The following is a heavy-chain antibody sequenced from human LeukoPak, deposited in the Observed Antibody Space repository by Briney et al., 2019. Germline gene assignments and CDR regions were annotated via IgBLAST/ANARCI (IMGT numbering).Heavy chain of an antibody. V-gene: IGHV1-24*01. CDR2: FDPEDGET. CDR3: ARDLNVGYCSGGSCYLLGG. D-gene: IGHD2-15*01. Sequence: ASVKVSCKVSGYTLTELSMHWVRQAPGKGLECMGGFDPEDGETIYAQKFQGRVTMTEDTSTDTAYMELSSLRSEDTAVCYCARDLNVGYCSGGSCYLLGGWGQGTLVTVSS. CDR1: GYTLTELS. J-gene: IGHJ4*02.